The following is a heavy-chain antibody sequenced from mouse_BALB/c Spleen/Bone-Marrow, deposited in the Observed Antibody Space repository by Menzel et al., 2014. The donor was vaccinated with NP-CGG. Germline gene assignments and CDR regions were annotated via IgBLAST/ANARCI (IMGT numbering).Heavy chain of an antibody. J-gene: IGHJ2*01. CDR3: ARLDGSKGFDY. D-gene: IGHD1-1*01. CDR2: IHNSGVT. CDR1: GYSITSGYS. Sequence: EVKVVESGPDLVKPSQSLSLTCTVTGYSITSGYSCHWIRQFPGNKLEWVAYIHNSGVTNFNPSLKSRISISRDTSKNQFFLQLNSVTTEDTATYYCARLDGSKGFDYWGQGTTLTVSS. V-gene: IGHV3-1*02.